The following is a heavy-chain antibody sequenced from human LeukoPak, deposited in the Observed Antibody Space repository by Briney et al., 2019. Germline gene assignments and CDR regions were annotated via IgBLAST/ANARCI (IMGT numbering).Heavy chain of an antibody. V-gene: IGHV4-39*01. Sequence: PSETLSLTCTVSGGSISSSSYYWGWIRQPPGKGLEWIGIIYYSGSTYYNPSLKSRVTISVDTSKNQFSLKLSSVTAADTAVYYCARHLTKVYDSSGYEDYWGQGTLVTVSS. D-gene: IGHD3-22*01. CDR2: IYYSGST. CDR1: GGSISSSSYY. J-gene: IGHJ4*02. CDR3: ARHLTKVYDSSGYEDY.